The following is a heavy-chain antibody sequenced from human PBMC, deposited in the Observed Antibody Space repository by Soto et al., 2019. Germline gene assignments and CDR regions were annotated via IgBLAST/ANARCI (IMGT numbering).Heavy chain of an antibody. V-gene: IGHV4-59*01. J-gene: IGHJ3*02. D-gene: IGHD2-15*01. CDR2: IYYSGST. Sequence: PSETLSLTYTVSGGSISSYYWSWIRQPPGKGLEWIGYIYYSGSTNYNPSLKSRVTISVDTSKNQFSLKLSSVTAADTAVYYCASWYCSGGSCYEGLTNAFDIWGQGTMVTVSS. CDR3: ASWYCSGGSCYEGLTNAFDI. CDR1: GGSISSYY.